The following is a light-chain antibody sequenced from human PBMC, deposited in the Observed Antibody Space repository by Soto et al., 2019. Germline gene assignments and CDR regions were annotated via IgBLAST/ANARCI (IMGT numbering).Light chain of an antibody. J-gene: IGKJ2*01. CDR1: QSVSSSY. V-gene: IGKV3-20*01. CDR2: DAS. Sequence: EIVLTQSPDTLSLSPGERATLSCRASQSVSSSYLAWYQQKPGQAPRLLIFDASSRATGIPDRFSGSGSGTDFTLTISRLEPEDFAVYYCQQYAISPPYTFGQGTKLEIK. CDR3: QQYAISPPYT.